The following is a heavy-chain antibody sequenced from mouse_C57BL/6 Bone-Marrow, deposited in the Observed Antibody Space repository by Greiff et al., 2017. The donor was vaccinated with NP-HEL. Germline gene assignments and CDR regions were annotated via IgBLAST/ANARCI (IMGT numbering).Heavy chain of an antibody. J-gene: IGHJ1*03. Sequence: VMLVESGPELVRPGVSVKISCKGSGYTFTDYAMHWVKQSHAKSLEWIGVISTYYGDASYNQKFKDKATMTVDKSSSTAYMELARLTSEDSAVYYCARRGLGPYWYFDVWGTGTTVTVSS. CDR3: ARRGLGPYWYFDV. CDR1: GYTFTDYA. V-gene: IGHV1-67*01. CDR2: ISTYYGDA. D-gene: IGHD4-1*01.